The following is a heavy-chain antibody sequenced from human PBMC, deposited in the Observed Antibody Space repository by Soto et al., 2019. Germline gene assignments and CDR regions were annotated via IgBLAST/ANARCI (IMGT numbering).Heavy chain of an antibody. CDR1: GYTFTGYY. D-gene: IGHD3-22*01. Sequence: VQLVQSGAEVKKPGASMKVSCKASGYTFTGYYMHWVRQAPGQGLEWMGWINPNSGGTNYAQKFQGRVTMTRDTSISTAYMELSRLRSDDTAVYYCARGGDDNYYDSSGYYYYYYGMDVWGQGTTVTVSS. CDR2: INPNSGGT. V-gene: IGHV1-2*02. CDR3: ARGGDDNYYDSSGYYYYYYGMDV. J-gene: IGHJ6*02.